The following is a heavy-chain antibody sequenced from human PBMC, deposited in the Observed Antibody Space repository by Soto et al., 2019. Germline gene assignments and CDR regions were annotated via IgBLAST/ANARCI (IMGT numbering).Heavy chain of an antibody. CDR2: ISWNSGSI. V-gene: IGHV3-9*01. D-gene: IGHD3-22*01. CDR1: GFTFDDYA. J-gene: IGHJ3*01. CDR3: ARGGTLISAFDF. Sequence: GGSLRLSCAASGFTFDDYAMHWVRQAPGKGLEWVSGISWNSGSIAYAASVKGRFTISRDDAKNSLYLGMNSLRPEDTALYYCARGGTLISAFDFWGQGTVVTVSS.